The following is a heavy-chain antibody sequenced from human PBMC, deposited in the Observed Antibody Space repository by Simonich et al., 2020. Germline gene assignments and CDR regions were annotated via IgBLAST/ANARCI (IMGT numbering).Heavy chain of an antibody. CDR3: ARHAGFAFDI. J-gene: IGHJ3*02. CDR1: GGSISNSRYY. Sequence: QLQLQESGPGLVKPSETLSLTCTVSGGSISNSRYYWGWIRQPPGKGLEWIGSIYYSGRTYYNPSLKSRVTISVDTAKNQFSLKLSSVAAADTAVYYCARHAGFAFDIWGQGTMVTVSS. CDR2: IYYSGRT. V-gene: IGHV4-39*01. D-gene: IGHD6-13*01.